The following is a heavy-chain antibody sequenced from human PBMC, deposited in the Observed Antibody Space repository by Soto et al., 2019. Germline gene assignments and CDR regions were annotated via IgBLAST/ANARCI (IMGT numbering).Heavy chain of an antibody. Sequence: QVQLQQWGAGLLKPSETLSLTCAVYGGSFSGYYWSWIRQPPGKGLEWIGEINHSGSTNYNPSLKSRVTISVDTSKNQFSLKLSSVTAADTAVYYCARGPRTRPRSYYYYYMDVWGKGTTVTVSS. V-gene: IGHV4-34*01. CDR2: INHSGST. CDR3: ARGPRTRPRSYYYYYMDV. J-gene: IGHJ6*03. CDR1: GGSFSGYY.